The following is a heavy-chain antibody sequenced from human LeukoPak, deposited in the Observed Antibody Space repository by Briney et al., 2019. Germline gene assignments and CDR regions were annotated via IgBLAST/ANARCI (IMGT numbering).Heavy chain of an antibody. Sequence: QSGGSLRLSCAASGFTVSSNYMSWVRQAPGKGLEWVSIIYSGGSTYYADSVKGRFTISRDNSKNTLYLQMNSLRAEDTAVYYCARGGSGWSYYYYYAMDVWGQGTTVTVSS. J-gene: IGHJ6*02. CDR3: ARGGSGWSYYYYYAMDV. V-gene: IGHV3-53*01. CDR2: IYSGGST. CDR1: GFTVSSNY. D-gene: IGHD6-19*01.